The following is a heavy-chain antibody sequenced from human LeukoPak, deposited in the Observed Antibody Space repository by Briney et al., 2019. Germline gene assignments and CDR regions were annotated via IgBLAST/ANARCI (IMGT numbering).Heavy chain of an antibody. CDR1: GYTLTELS. V-gene: IGHV1-24*01. CDR2: FDPEDGET. Sequence: ASVKASCKVSGYTLTELSMHWVRQAPGKGLEWMRGFDPEDGETIYAQKFQGRVTMTEDTSTDTAYMELSSLRSEDTAVYYCATFSVVVAATGFDYWGQGTLVTVSS. J-gene: IGHJ4*02. D-gene: IGHD2-15*01. CDR3: ATFSVVVAATGFDY.